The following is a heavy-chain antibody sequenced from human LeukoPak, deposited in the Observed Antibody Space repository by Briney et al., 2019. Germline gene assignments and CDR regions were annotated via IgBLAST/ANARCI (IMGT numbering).Heavy chain of an antibody. CDR2: ISYDGSNK. CDR1: GFTFSSYW. J-gene: IGHJ4*02. D-gene: IGHD3-3*01. CDR3: ARDLYDFWSGWGSYYFDY. Sequence: GGSLRLSCAASGFTFSSYWMSWVRQAPGKGLEWVAVISYDGSNKYYADSVKGRFTISRDNSKNTLYLQMNSLRAEDTAVYYCARDLYDFWSGWGSYYFDYWGQGTLVTVSS. V-gene: IGHV3-30-3*01.